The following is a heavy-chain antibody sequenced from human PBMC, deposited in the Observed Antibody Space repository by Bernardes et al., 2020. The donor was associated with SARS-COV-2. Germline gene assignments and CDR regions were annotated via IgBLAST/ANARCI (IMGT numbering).Heavy chain of an antibody. V-gene: IGHV3-21*01. D-gene: IGHD6-19*01. J-gene: IGHJ6*02. CDR2: ISSSSTYI. Sequence: GGSLRLSCAASGFTFSSYSMNWVRQAPGKGLEWVSSISSSSTYIYYADSVKGRFTISRDNAKNSLYLQMNSLRAEDTAVYYCARGGLAVAETYYYYGMAVWGQGTTVTVSS. CDR3: ARGGLAVAETYYYYGMAV. CDR1: GFTFSSYS.